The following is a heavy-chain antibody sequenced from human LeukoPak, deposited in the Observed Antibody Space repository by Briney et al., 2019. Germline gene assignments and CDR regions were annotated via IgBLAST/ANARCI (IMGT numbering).Heavy chain of an antibody. CDR3: AKARGLIGGAFDI. D-gene: IGHD3-22*01. Sequence: GGSLRLSCAASGFTFDDYLLHWVRQAPGKGLEWVSLISWDGDTTYYADSVKGRFTISRDNSKNSLYLQMNSLRTEDTALYYCAKARGLIGGAFDIWGQGTLVTVSS. CDR1: GFTFDDYL. V-gene: IGHV3-43*01. CDR2: ISWDGDTT. J-gene: IGHJ4*02.